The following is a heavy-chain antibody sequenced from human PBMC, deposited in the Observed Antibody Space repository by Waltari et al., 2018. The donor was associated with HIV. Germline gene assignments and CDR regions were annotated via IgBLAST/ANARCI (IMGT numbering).Heavy chain of an antibody. J-gene: IGHJ6*02. D-gene: IGHD2-8*01. Sequence: QVQLQESGPGLVKPSETLSLTCTVSGGSISSYYWSWIRQPPGKGLEWIGYIYYSGSTNYNPSLKSRVTISVDTSKNQFSLKLSSVTAADTAVYYCARQMVTAKTRYGMDVWGQGTTVTVSS. CDR3: ARQMVTAKTRYGMDV. CDR2: IYYSGST. CDR1: GGSISSYY. V-gene: IGHV4-59*08.